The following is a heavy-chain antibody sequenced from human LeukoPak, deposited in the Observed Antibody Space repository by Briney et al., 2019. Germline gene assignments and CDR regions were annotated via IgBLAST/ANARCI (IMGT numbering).Heavy chain of an antibody. Sequence: SETLSLTCTVSGGSISSSSYYWGWIRQPPGKGLEWIGSIYYSGSTYYNPSLKSRVTISVDTSKNQFSLKLSSVTAAGTAVYYCAAESGSYISAFDYWGQGTLVTVSS. CDR3: AAESGSYISAFDY. CDR2: IYYSGST. V-gene: IGHV4-39*01. D-gene: IGHD1-26*01. J-gene: IGHJ4*02. CDR1: GGSISSSSYY.